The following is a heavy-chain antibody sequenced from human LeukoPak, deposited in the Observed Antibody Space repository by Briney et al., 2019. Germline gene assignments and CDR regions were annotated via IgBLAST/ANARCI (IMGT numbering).Heavy chain of an antibody. J-gene: IGHJ5*02. D-gene: IGHD2-15*01. CDR2: IIPIFGTA. V-gene: IGHV1-69*13. CDR3: ARDCSGGSCYPS. CDR1: GGTFSSYA. Sequence: SVEVSCKASGGTFSSYAISWVRQAPGQGLEWMGGIIPIFGTANYAQKFQGRVTITADESTSTAYMELSSLRSEDTAVYYCARDCSGGSCYPSWGQGTLVTVSS.